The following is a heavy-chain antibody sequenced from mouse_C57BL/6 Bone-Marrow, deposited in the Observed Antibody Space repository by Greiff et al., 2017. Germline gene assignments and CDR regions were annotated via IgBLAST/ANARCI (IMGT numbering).Heavy chain of an antibody. V-gene: IGHV1-69*01. CDR1: GYTFTSYW. Sequence: QVQLQQPGAELVMPGASVKLSCKASGYTFTSYWMHWVKQRPGQGLEWIGEIDPSDSYTNYNQKFKGKSTLTVDKSSSTAYMQLSSLTSEDSAVYYCARQFAYWGKGTLVTVSA. CDR3: ARQFAY. CDR2: IDPSDSYT. J-gene: IGHJ3*01.